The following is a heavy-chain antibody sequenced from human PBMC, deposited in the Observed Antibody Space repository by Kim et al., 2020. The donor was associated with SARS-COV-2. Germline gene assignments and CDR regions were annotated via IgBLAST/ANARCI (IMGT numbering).Heavy chain of an antibody. J-gene: IGHJ4*02. CDR1: GYTFTGYY. Sequence: ASVKVSCKASGYTFTGYYMHWVRQAPGQGLEWMGRINPNSGGTNYAQKFQGRVTMTRDTTISTAYMELSRLRSDDTAVYYCARVPRIAARPFDYWGQGTLVTVSS. D-gene: IGHD6-6*01. CDR3: ARVPRIAARPFDY. CDR2: INPNSGGT. V-gene: IGHV1-2*06.